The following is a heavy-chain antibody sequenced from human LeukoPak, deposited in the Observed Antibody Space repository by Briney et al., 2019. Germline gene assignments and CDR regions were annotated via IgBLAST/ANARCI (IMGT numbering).Heavy chain of an antibody. V-gene: IGHV1-69*13. CDR1: GGIFSSYA. J-gene: IGHJ4*02. CDR2: IIPIFGTA. Sequence: SVKVSCKASGGIFSSYAISWVRQAPGQGLEWMGGIIPIFGTANYAQKFQGRVTITADESTSTAYMVLSSLRSEDTAVYYCARELIYRYGSYFDYWGKGTLVTVSS. CDR3: ARELIYRYGSYFDY. D-gene: IGHD3-16*02.